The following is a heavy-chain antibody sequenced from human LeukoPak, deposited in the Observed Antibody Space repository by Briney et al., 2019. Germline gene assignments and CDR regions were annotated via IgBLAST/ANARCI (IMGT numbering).Heavy chain of an antibody. J-gene: IGHJ4*02. D-gene: IGHD3-10*01. CDR2: INPNSGGT. CDR1: GYTFTGYY. CDR3: AKMVRGVLYYFDY. V-gene: IGHV1-2*02. Sequence: ASVKVSCKASGYTFTGYYMHWVRQAPGQGLEWMGWINPNSGGTNYAQKLQGRVTMTTDTSTSTAYMELRSLRSDDTAVYYCAKMVRGVLYYFDYWGQGTLVTVSS.